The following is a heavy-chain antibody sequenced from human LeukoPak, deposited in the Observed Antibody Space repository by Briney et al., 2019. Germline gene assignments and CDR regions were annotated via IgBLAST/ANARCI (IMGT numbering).Heavy chain of an antibody. V-gene: IGHV1-69*06. CDR3: ARALHDYNPYYFDY. J-gene: IGHJ4*02. CDR1: GGTFSSYA. CDR2: IIPIFGTA. D-gene: IGHD5-24*01. Sequence: SVKVSCKASGGTFSSYAISWVRQAPGQGLEWMGGIIPIFGTANYAQKFQGRVTMTRDTSTSTVYMELSSLRSEDTAVYYCARALHDYNPYYFDYWGQGTLVTVSS.